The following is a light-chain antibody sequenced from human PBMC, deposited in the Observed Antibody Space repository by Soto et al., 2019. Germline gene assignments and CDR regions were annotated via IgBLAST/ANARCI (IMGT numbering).Light chain of an antibody. CDR1: QSVGSK. Sequence: EVVMTQSPATLSVSPGERATLSCRASQSVGSKLAWYQQKPGQTPRLLIYGASIRATGIPARFSGSGSGTEFTLTISSLQSEDFAVYYCQQYDKWPPLTFGGGTKVEIK. CDR3: QQYDKWPPLT. CDR2: GAS. V-gene: IGKV3-15*01. J-gene: IGKJ4*01.